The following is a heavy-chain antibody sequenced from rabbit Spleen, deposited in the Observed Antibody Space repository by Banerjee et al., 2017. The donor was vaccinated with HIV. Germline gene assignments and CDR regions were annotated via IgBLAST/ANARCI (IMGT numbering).Heavy chain of an antibody. D-gene: IGHD1-1*01. CDR2: IYTGSGST. J-gene: IGHJ4*01. CDR1: GFSFSSNYY. Sequence: QEQLVESGGDLVQPEGSLTLTCTASGFSFSSNYYMCWVRQAPGKGLEWIGCIYTGSGSTYYASWVNGRFTISSHNAQNTLYLQLNSLTAADTATYFCARNPYHNNDSGGLWGPGTLVTVS. V-gene: IGHV1S45*01. CDR3: ARNPYHNNDSGGL.